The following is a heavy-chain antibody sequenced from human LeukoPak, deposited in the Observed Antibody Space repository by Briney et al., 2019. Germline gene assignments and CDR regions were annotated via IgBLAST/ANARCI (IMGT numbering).Heavy chain of an antibody. CDR1: GFTFSSYS. Sequence: GGSLRLSCAASGFTFSSYSMNWVRQAPGKGLEWVSSISSSSSYIYYVNSVKGRFTISRDNAKNSLYLQMNSLRAEDTAVYYCARRVPAMGLDYWGQGTLVTVSS. V-gene: IGHV3-21*01. CDR3: ARRVPAMGLDY. CDR2: ISSSSSYI. J-gene: IGHJ4*02. D-gene: IGHD2-2*01.